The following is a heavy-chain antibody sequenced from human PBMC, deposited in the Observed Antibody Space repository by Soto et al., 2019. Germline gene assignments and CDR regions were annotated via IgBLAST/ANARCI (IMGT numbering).Heavy chain of an antibody. J-gene: IGHJ4*02. V-gene: IGHV3-64*04. Sequence: PGGSLRLSCSASGFTFSEYSMHWVRQAPGKGLQYVSTISSDGDITYYAGSVKGRFTISRDNSKNTLYLQMNSLRAEDTAVYYCTTVFEYWGQGTPVTVSS. CDR2: ISSDGDIT. CDR3: TTVFEY. CDR1: GFTFSEYS.